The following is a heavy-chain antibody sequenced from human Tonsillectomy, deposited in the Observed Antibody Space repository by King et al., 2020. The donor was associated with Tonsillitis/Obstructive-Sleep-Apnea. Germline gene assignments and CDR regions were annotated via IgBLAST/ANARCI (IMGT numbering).Heavy chain of an antibody. D-gene: IGHD6-6*01. J-gene: IGHJ4*02. Sequence: VQLVESGGGLVQPGRSLRLSCTASGFTFGDYAMSWVRQAPGKGLEWVGFIRSKAYGGTTEYAASVKGRFTISRDDSKSIAYLQMNSLKTEDTAVYYCTRDRWDSSSSGDFGYWGQGTLVTVSS. CDR2: IRSKAYGGTT. CDR3: TRDRWDSSSSGDFGY. CDR1: GFTFGDYA. V-gene: IGHV3-49*04.